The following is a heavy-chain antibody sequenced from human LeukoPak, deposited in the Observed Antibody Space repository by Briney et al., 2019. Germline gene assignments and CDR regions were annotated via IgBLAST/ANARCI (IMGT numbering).Heavy chain of an antibody. V-gene: IGHV1-69*05. CDR3: ARAESRNWFDP. J-gene: IGHJ5*02. Sequence: ASVKVSCKAFGGSFSSEAISWVRQAPGQGLEWMGGIIPIFGTANYAQKLQGRVTMTTDTSTSTAYMELRSLRSGDTAVYYCARAESRNWFDPWGQGTLVTVPP. CDR1: GGSFSSEA. CDR2: IIPIFGTA. D-gene: IGHD6-13*01.